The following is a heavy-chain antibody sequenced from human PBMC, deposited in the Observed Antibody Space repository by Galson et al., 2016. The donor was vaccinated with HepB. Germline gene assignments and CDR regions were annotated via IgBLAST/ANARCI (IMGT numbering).Heavy chain of an antibody. V-gene: IGHV3-74*01. J-gene: IGHJ4*02. Sequence: SLRLSCAASGFTFSSYAMNWVRQAPGKRLVWVSRINSDGSSTSYADSVKGRFTISRDNAKNTLYLQMNSLRAEDTAVYYCAKDPIQCGGDCTRASYYFDYWGQGLLVTVSS. CDR3: AKDPIQCGGDCTRASYYFDY. CDR2: INSDGSST. D-gene: IGHD2-21*02. CDR1: GFTFSSYA.